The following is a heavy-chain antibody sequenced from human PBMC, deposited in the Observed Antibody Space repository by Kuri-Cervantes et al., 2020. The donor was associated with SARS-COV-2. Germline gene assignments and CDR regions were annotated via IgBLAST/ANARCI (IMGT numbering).Heavy chain of an antibody. CDR3: ARAEGAMLPGSLRFLEWSDPYYFDY. J-gene: IGHJ4*02. CDR1: GGSISSGDYY. CDR2: IYYSGST. V-gene: IGHV4-30-4*08. Sequence: SETLSLTCTVSGGSISSGDYYWSWIRQPPGKVLEWIGYIYYSGSTYYNPSLKSRVTISVDTSKNQFSLKLSSVTAADTAVYYCARAEGAMLPGSLRFLEWSDPYYFDYWGQGTLVTVSS. D-gene: IGHD3-3*01.